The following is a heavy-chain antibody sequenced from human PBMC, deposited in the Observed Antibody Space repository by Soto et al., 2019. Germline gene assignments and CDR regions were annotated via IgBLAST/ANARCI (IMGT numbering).Heavy chain of an antibody. CDR2: IYYSGST. CDR1: GGSISISSYY. Sequence: SETLSLTCTVSGGSISISSYYWGWIRQPPGKGLEWIGSIYYSGSTYYNPSLKSRVTISVDTSKNQFSLKLTSATAADTAVYYCARDRRSYYSDGSGLDFWGQGTLVT. J-gene: IGHJ4*02. V-gene: IGHV4-39*07. CDR3: ARDRRSYYSDGSGLDF. D-gene: IGHD3-22*01.